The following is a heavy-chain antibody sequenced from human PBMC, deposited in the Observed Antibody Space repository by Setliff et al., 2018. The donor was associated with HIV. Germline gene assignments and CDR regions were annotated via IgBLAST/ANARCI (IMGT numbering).Heavy chain of an antibody. V-gene: IGHV4-39*01. CDR3: AKHDFGEGSCFDP. Sequence: SETLSLTCTVSGGSISSSSYYWGWIRQPPGKGLEWIGSIYYSGKTYYNPSLKSRVTMSADTSKNQISLMLRSMTAADTAVYYCAKHDFGEGSCFDPWGQGSLVTVSS. CDR2: IYYSGKT. D-gene: IGHD3-16*01. CDR1: GGSISSSSYY. J-gene: IGHJ5*02.